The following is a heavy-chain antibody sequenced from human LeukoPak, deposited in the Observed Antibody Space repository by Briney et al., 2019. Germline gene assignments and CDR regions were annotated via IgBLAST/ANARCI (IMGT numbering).Heavy chain of an antibody. CDR1: GGSFSGYY. CDR2: INHSGST. Sequence: NPSETLSLTCAVYGGSFSGYYWSWIRQPPGKGLEWIGEINHSGSTNYNSSLKSRVTISVDTSKNHLSLKLSSVTAADTAVYYCARGGVYYYGSGSYYPFNYWGQGTLVTVSS. D-gene: IGHD3-10*01. CDR3: ARGGVYYYGSGSYYPFNY. V-gene: IGHV4-34*01. J-gene: IGHJ4*02.